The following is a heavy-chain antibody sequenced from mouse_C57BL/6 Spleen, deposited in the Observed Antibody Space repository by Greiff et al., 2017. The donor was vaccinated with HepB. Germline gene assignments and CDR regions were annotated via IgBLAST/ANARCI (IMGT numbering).Heavy chain of an antibody. Sequence: QVQLQQPGAELVRPGSSVKLSCKASGYTFTSYWMDWVKQRPGQGLEWIGNIYPSDSETNYNQKFKDKATLTVDKSSSTAYMQLSSLTSEDSAVYYCARRSTMVTTVFDYWGQGTTLTVSS. CDR1: GYTFTSYW. J-gene: IGHJ2*01. D-gene: IGHD2-2*01. CDR2: IYPSDSET. CDR3: ARRSTMVTTVFDY. V-gene: IGHV1-61*01.